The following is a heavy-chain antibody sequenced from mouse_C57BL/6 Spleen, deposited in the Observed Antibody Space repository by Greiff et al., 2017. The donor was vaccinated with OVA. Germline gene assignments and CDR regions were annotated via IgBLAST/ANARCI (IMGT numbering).Heavy chain of an antibody. CDR2: IWSGGST. Sequence: VQGVESGPGLVQPSQSLSITCTVSGFSLTSYGVHWVRQSPGKGLEWLGVIWSGGSTDYNAAFISRLSISKDNSKSQVFFKMNSLQADDTAIYYCASLRRGYAMDYWGQGTSVTVSS. V-gene: IGHV2-2*01. CDR1: GFSLTSYG. D-gene: IGHD2-12*01. CDR3: ASLRRGYAMDY. J-gene: IGHJ4*01.